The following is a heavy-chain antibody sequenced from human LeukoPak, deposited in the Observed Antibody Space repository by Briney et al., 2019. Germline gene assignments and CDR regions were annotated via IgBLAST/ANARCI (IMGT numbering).Heavy chain of an antibody. D-gene: IGHD3-22*01. J-gene: IGHJ4*02. CDR1: GFTFSSYA. V-gene: IGHV3-23*01. CDR3: AKAFYYYNSSGYYGPFDY. CDR2: ISGSGGST. Sequence: GGSLRLSCAASGFTFSSYAMSWVRQAPGKGLEWVSAISGSGGSTYYADSVKGRVTISRDNSKNTLYLQMNSLRAEDTAVYYCAKAFYYYNSSGYYGPFDYWGQGTLVTVSS.